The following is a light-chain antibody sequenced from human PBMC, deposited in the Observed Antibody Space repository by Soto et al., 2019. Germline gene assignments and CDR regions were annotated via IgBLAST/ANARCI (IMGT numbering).Light chain of an antibody. J-gene: IGKJ4*01. V-gene: IGKV3-15*01. CDR3: QQYNNWPGRLT. CDR1: QSVSSN. CDR2: GAS. Sequence: EIVMTQSPATLSVSPGERATLSCRASQSVSSNLAWYQQKPGQAPRLLIYGASTRATGIPARFSGSGSGTEFTLTLSSLQSEDFAVYYCQQYNNWPGRLTFGGGTKVEIK.